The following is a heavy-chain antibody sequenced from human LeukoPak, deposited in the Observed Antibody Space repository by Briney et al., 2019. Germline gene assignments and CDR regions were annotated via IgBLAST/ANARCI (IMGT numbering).Heavy chain of an antibody. CDR1: GGTFSSYA. J-gene: IGHJ6*03. V-gene: IGHV1-69*13. CDR2: IIPIFGTA. Sequence: GASVKVSCKASGGTFSSYAISWVRQAPGQGLEWMGRIIPIFGTANYAQKFQGRVTITADESTSTAYMELSSLRSEDTAVYYCARDPGCSSTSCYTGSYYYYYMDVWGKGTTVTVSS. CDR3: ARDPGCSSTSCYTGSYYYYYMDV. D-gene: IGHD2-2*02.